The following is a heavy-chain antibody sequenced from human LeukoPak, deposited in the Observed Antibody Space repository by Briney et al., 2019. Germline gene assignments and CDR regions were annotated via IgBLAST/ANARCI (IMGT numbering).Heavy chain of an antibody. D-gene: IGHD3-10*01. CDR1: GFTFSNYA. J-gene: IGHJ4*02. V-gene: IGHV3-23*01. CDR3: STRHELPYVVLRFGEFGY. CDR2: ISGSGGST. Sequence: GGSLRLSCAVSGFTFSNYAMSWFRQAPGKGLEWVSAISGSGGSTYYADSVKDRFTISRDNSKNTLYLQMNRLRAADTAVYYCSTRHELPYVVLRFGEFGYWGQGTLVTVSS.